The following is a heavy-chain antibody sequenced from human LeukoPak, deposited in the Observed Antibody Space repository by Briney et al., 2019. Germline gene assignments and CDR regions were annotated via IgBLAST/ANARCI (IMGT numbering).Heavy chain of an antibody. CDR2: IKQDGSQK. CDR3: ANQLRAFGSDS. D-gene: IGHD2-2*01. CDR1: GFTFSSYW. V-gene: IGHV3-7*05. J-gene: IGHJ4*02. Sequence: GGSLRLSCAVSGFTFSSYWMNWVRQAPGKGLEWVANIKQDGSQKYYVDSVRGRFTISRDNAKNSLYLQLNSLRAEDTAVYYCANQLRAFGSDSWGQGTLVTVSS.